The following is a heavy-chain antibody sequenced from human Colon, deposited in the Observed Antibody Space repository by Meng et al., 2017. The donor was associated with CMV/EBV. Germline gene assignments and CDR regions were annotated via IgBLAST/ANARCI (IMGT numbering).Heavy chain of an antibody. Sequence: ASVKVSCKASGYTFTHYYIHWVRQAPGQGLEWMGWIKPHSDVTNYAKRFQGRVSMTRDTSINTAYMELSSLTSDDTAVYYCAILTVAAPFDYWGQGTLVTVSS. CDR1: GYTFTHYY. D-gene: IGHD6-6*01. CDR2: IKPHSDVT. CDR3: AILTVAAPFDY. J-gene: IGHJ4*02. V-gene: IGHV1-2*02.